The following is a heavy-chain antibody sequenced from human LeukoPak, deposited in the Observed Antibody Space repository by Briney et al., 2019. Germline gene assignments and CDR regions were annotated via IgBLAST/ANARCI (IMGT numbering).Heavy chain of an antibody. CDR2: IIPVFGTA. V-gene: IGHV1-69*05. CDR1: GGTFSSYA. Sequence: SVKVSCKASGGTFSSYAISWVRQAPGQGLEWMGGIIPVFGTANYAQKFQGRVTITTDESTSTAYMELSSLRSEDTAVYYCARGAAAADPVSDWFDPWGQGTLVTVSS. CDR3: ARGAAAADPVSDWFDP. J-gene: IGHJ5*02. D-gene: IGHD6-13*01.